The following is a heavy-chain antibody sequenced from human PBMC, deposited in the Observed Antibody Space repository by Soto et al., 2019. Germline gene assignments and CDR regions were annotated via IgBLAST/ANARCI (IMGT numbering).Heavy chain of an antibody. CDR3: ARVLVFYGGFDP. D-gene: IGHD2-21*02. J-gene: IGHJ5*02. V-gene: IGHV3-30*03. CDR2: ISYDGSTI. Sequence: GGSLRLSCAASGFTFSNYGMYWVRQAPGKGLEWVAFISYDGSTIFYADPMKGRYTISRDNSKNTLYLQMNSLRAEDTAVYYCARVLVFYGGFDPWGQGTLVTVSS. CDR1: GFTFSNYG.